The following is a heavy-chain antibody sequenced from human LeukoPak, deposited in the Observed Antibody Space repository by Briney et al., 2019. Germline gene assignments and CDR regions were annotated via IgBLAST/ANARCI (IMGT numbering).Heavy chain of an antibody. J-gene: IGHJ2*01. CDR3: ARDKVVGASYWYFDL. CDR2: IIPVFGTA. CDR1: GGTFSSYA. V-gene: IGHV1-69*01. D-gene: IGHD1-26*01. Sequence: SAKVSCKASGGTFSSYAISWVRQAPGQGLEWMGGIIPVFGTASYAQKFQGRVTITADESTSTAYMELSSLRSEDTAMYYCARDKVVGASYWYFDLWGRGTLVTVSS.